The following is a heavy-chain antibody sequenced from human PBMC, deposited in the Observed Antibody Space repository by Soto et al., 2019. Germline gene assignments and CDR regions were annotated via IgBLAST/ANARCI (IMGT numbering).Heavy chain of an antibody. V-gene: IGHV4-4*02. J-gene: IGHJ4*02. D-gene: IGHD1-26*01. CDR1: RGSMTTGDW. CDR3: AKNAGGGFDW. Sequence: QLQESGPGLVKPSGTLSLTCAVSRGSMTTGDWFSWVRQSPGKGLEWIGEIYYGGTTHYKPSHKSRGTMALDKSKNHFCLELSSSTAAETAVYYCAKNAGGGFDWWGQGTLVTVSS. CDR2: IYYGGTT.